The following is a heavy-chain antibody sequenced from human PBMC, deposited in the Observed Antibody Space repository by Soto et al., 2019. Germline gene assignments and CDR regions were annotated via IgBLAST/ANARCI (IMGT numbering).Heavy chain of an antibody. D-gene: IGHD6-19*01. V-gene: IGHV1-69*12. CDR1: GGTFNRSA. Sequence: QVQLVQSGAEVKKPGSSVKVSCKASGGTFNRSAISWLRQAPGQGPEWMGGLTPMFGIGNYAQKFQGRVTITADESTTTVHMELRRLTCEDTAVYYCAQTLGAAVAGPGRFDLCGRGTRVIVSS. CDR3: AQTLGAAVAGPGRFDL. J-gene: IGHJ2*01. CDR2: LTPMFGIG.